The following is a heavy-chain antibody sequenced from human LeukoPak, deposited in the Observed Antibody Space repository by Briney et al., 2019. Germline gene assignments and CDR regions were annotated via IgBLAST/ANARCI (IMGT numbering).Heavy chain of an antibody. D-gene: IGHD6-13*01. CDR3: ARDLGITADGNYFDY. CDR2: IWYDGSNK. J-gene: IGHJ4*02. Sequence: PGGSLRLSCAASGFTFSDYGMHWVRQAPGKGLEWVAVIWYDGSNKYYADSVEGRFTVSGDNSKYTLNLQMNSLRAEDTAVYYCARDLGITADGNYFDYWGQGTLVTVSS. V-gene: IGHV3-33*01. CDR1: GFTFSDYG.